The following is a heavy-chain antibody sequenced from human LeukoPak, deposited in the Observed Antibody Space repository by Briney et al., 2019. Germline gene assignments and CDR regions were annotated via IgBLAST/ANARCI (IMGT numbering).Heavy chain of an antibody. Sequence: PGGSLRLSCAASGFTFTSYWMSWVRQAPGKGLEWVANIKEDGSEKYYVDSVKGRFTISRDNAKNSLYLQMNSLRAEDTAVYYCAREWNPVGFGESNYFDYWGQGTLVTVSS. CDR1: GFTFTSYW. D-gene: IGHD3-10*01. CDR2: IKEDGSEK. J-gene: IGHJ4*02. V-gene: IGHV3-7*01. CDR3: AREWNPVGFGESNYFDY.